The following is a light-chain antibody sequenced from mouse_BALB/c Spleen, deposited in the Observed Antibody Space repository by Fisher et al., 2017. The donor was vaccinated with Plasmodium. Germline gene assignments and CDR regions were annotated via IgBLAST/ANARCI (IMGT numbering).Light chain of an antibody. V-gene: IGKV1-110*01. CDR3: SQSTHLPLT. CDR2: KVS. Sequence: VMTQSTLSLPVSLGDQASISCRSSQSLVHTYGDTYLHWYLQKPGQSPKLLIYKVSNRFSGVPDRFSGSGSGTDFTLKISRVEAEDPGVYFCSQSTHLPLTFGAGTKLELK. J-gene: IGKJ5*01. CDR1: QSLVHTYGDTY.